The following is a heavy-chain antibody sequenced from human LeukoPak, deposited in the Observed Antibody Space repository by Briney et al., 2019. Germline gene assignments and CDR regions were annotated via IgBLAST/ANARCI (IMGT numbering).Heavy chain of an antibody. CDR3: ARGSRMTNVGVLNAGDY. J-gene: IGHJ4*02. Sequence: PSETLSLTCTVSGGSISSYYWSWIRQPPGKGLEWIGYIYYSGSTNYNPSLKSRVTMSVDTSKNQFSLKLTSVTAADTAVYYCARGSRMTNVGVLNAGDYWGQGTLVSVSS. V-gene: IGHV4-59*12. CDR2: IYYSGST. D-gene: IGHD3-3*01. CDR1: GGSISSYY.